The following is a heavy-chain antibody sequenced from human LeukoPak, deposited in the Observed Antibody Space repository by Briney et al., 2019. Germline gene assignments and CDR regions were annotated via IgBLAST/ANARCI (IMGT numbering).Heavy chain of an antibody. J-gene: IGHJ4*02. CDR2: ISGSGGST. CDR1: GFTFSSYA. CDR3: ARDRVGATDYFDY. V-gene: IGHV3-23*01. Sequence: QTGGSLRLSCAASGFTFSSYAMSWVRQAPGKGLEWVSAISGSGGSTYYADSVKGRFTISRDNSKNTLYLQMNSLRAEDTAVYYCARDRVGATDYFDYWGQGTLVTVFS. D-gene: IGHD1-26*01.